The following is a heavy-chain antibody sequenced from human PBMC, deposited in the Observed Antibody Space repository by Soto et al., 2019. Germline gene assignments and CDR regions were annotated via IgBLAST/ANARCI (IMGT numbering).Heavy chain of an antibody. V-gene: IGHV1-18*01. Sequence: GASVKGSCTTSGDTFTNFGLSWVRHAPGQGLEWMGWIATYNSNRNYAQKFQGRLTLTTDTSTSTAYMERRSLGYDDPAMYYCASCSLVVVSSPGFDPWGRGTLVTVSS. J-gene: IGHJ5*02. CDR3: ASCSLVVVSSPGFDP. D-gene: IGHD2-15*01. CDR1: GDTFTNFG. CDR2: IATYNSNR.